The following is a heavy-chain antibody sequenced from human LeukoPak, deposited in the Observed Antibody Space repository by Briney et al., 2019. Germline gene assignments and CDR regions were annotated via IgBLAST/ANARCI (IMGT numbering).Heavy chain of an antibody. CDR1: GGSISSSSYY. Sequence: SDTLSLTCTVSGGSISSSSYYWGWIRQPPGKGLEWIGSIYYSGSTYYNPSLKSRVTISVDTSKNQFSLKLSSVTAADTAVYYCARPRGGGSYYLNWFDPWGQGTLVTVSS. CDR3: ARPRGGGSYYLNWFDP. D-gene: IGHD1-26*01. CDR2: IYYSGST. J-gene: IGHJ5*02. V-gene: IGHV4-39*01.